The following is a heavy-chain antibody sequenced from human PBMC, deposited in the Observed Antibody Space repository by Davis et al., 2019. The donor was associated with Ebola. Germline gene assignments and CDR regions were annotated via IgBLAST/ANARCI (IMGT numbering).Heavy chain of an antibody. D-gene: IGHD5-18*01. CDR2: ISSDGGIT. V-gene: IGHV3-74*01. CDR3: ARGSRRGYSYGFV. Sequence: GESLKISCAASGFTFNKYWMHWVRQAPGKGLVYVSRISSDGGITSYADSVKGRFTISRDNAKSTLYLQMNSLRAEDTAMYYCARGSRRGYSYGFVWGQGALVTVSS. J-gene: IGHJ4*02. CDR1: GFTFNKYW.